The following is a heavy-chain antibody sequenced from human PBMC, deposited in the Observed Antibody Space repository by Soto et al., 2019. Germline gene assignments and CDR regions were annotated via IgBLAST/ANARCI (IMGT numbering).Heavy chain of an antibody. D-gene: IGHD2-8*01. Sequence: ASVKVSCKASGYTFTGYYMHWVRQAPGQGLEWMGWINPNSGGTNYAQKFQGWVTMTRDTSISTAYMELSRLRSDDTAVYYCARAVQGVMVYAIPYYFDYWGQGTLVTVSS. CDR1: GYTFTGYY. CDR2: INPNSGGT. CDR3: ARAVQGVMVYAIPYYFDY. J-gene: IGHJ4*02. V-gene: IGHV1-2*04.